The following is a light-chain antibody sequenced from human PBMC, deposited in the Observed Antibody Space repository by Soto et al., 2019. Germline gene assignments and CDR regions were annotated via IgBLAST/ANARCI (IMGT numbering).Light chain of an antibody. J-gene: IGLJ1*01. CDR3: NSYTNTNTLPV. CDR1: SGDFGGYNY. V-gene: IGLV2-14*01. Sequence: QSALTQPASVSGSPGQSITISCTGASGDFGGYNYVSWYQQHPGKAPQLLIYGVTNRPSGVSNRFSGSKSGNTASLTISGLQADDEAEYYCNSYTNTNTLPVFGTGTKVTVL. CDR2: GVT.